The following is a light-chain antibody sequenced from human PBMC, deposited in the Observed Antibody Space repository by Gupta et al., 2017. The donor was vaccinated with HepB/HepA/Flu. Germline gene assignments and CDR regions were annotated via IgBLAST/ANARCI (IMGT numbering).Light chain of an antibody. CDR2: DVS. Sequence: QSALTQPASASGSPGQSITISCTGTSSDVGGYNYVSWYQQHPGKSPKLMIYDVSNRPSGVSNRFSGSKSGNTAALTISERTEEDEDDYYCSSDTSSSTLVFGGGTKLTVL. CDR1: SSDVGGYNY. J-gene: IGLJ2*01. CDR3: SSDTSSSTLV. V-gene: IGLV2-14*03.